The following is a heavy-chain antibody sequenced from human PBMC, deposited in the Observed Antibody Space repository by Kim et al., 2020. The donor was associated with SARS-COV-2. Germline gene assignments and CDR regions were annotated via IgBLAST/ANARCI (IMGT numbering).Heavy chain of an antibody. CDR2: IWYDGSNK. CDR3: ARDLEYSSSPWAWRGSGMDV. D-gene: IGHD6-6*01. J-gene: IGHJ6*02. V-gene: IGHV3-33*01. Sequence: GGSLRLSCAASGFTFSSYGMHWVRQAPGKGLEWVAVIWYDGSNKYYADSVKGRFTISRDNSKNTLYLQMNSLRAEDTAVYYCARDLEYSSSPWAWRGSGMDVWGQGTTVTVSS. CDR1: GFTFSSYG.